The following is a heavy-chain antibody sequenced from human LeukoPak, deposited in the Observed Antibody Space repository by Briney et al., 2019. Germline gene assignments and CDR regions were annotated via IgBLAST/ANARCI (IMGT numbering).Heavy chain of an antibody. Sequence: GRSLRLSCAASGFTFSIYAIHWVRQAPGKGLEWVAVISYDGSNEYYADSVKGRFTISRDNSKNTLYLQMNSLTAEDTAVYYCARDRFWSPDYWGRGTLVTVSS. V-gene: IGHV3-30-3*01. J-gene: IGHJ4*02. CDR1: GFTFSIYA. CDR3: ARDRFWSPDY. CDR2: ISYDGSNE. D-gene: IGHD2-8*02.